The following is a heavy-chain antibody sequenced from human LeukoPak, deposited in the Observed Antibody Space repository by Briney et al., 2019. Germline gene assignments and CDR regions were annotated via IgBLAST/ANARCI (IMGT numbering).Heavy chain of an antibody. Sequence: SGPTLVKPTQTLTLTCTFSGFSLSTSGVGVGGIRQPPGKALEWLVLIYWDEDKRYSPSLKSSLTITKDTSKNQVVLTMTNMDPVDTATYYCAHTTQLQLWSTGVRFDPWGQGTLVTVSS. CDR3: AHTTQLQLWSTGVRFDP. CDR2: IYWDEDK. V-gene: IGHV2-5*02. J-gene: IGHJ5*02. D-gene: IGHD5-18*01. CDR1: GFSLSTSGVG.